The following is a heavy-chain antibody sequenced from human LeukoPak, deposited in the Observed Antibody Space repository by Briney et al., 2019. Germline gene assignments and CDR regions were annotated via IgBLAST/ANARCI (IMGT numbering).Heavy chain of an antibody. Sequence: VGSLRLSCAVSGFTVSSNYMSWVRQAPGKGLEWVSVIYSGGSTYYADSVKGRFTISRDNSKNTLYLQMNSLRAEDTAVYYCYSMIVVEIRVINDYWGQGTLVTVSS. D-gene: IGHD3-22*01. V-gene: IGHV3-66*01. J-gene: IGHJ4*02. CDR1: GFTVSSNY. CDR3: YSMIVVEIRVINDY. CDR2: IYSGGST.